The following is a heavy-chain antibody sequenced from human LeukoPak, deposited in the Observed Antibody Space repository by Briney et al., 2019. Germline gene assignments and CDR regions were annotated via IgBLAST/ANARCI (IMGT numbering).Heavy chain of an antibody. CDR1: GFTFSDYD. V-gene: IGHV3-13*01. Sequence: GGSLRLSCAASGFTFSDYDMHWVRQATGKGLEWVPAIGTAGDTYYTGSVKGRFTISRENAKNSLYLQMNSLRAEDTAVYYCAKSLGVGGYTRYKGFDQWGQGTLVTVSS. J-gene: IGHJ4*02. CDR2: IGTAGDT. D-gene: IGHD3-16*02. CDR3: AKSLGVGGYTRYKGFDQ.